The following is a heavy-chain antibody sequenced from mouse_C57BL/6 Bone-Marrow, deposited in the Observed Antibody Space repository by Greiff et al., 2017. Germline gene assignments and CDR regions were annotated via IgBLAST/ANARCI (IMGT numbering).Heavy chain of an antibody. CDR2: IYPGSGST. CDR1: GYTFTSYW. J-gene: IGHJ2*01. Sequence: QVQLQQPGAELVKPGASVKMSCKASGYTFTSYWITWVKQRPGQGLEWIGDIYPGSGSTNYNEKFKSKATLTVDTSSSTAYMQLNSLTSEDSAVYYCATITTVVARDDYWGKGTTLTVSS. D-gene: IGHD1-1*01. CDR3: ATITTVVARDDY. V-gene: IGHV1-55*01.